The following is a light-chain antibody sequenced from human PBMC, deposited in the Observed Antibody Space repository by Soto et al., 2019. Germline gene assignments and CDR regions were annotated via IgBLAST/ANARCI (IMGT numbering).Light chain of an antibody. Sequence: DIQMTQSPSTLSASVGDRVTITCRASQSISTWLAWYQNRPGKAPKLLIYGASTLESGVPSRFSGSGSGTEFTLTISSLQPDDFATYYCQHYNTYPWTFGHGTEVEIK. CDR3: QHYNTYPWT. V-gene: IGKV1-5*01. J-gene: IGKJ1*01. CDR2: GAS. CDR1: QSISTW.